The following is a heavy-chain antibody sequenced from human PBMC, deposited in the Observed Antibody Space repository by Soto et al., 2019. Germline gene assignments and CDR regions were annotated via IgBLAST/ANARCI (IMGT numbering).Heavy chain of an antibody. J-gene: IGHJ3*02. D-gene: IGHD6-19*01. Sequence: GGSLRLSCAASGFTFSSYAMHWVPQAPGKGLERVSAISGRGGSPYYADSVKGRFTISRDNSKNTLYMQMNSLRAEDTAVYYCANELNSSGSYDACDSWGKGSRGTVAS. CDR3: ANELNSSGSYDACDS. CDR2: ISGRGGSP. V-gene: IGHV3-23*01. CDR1: GFTFSSYA.